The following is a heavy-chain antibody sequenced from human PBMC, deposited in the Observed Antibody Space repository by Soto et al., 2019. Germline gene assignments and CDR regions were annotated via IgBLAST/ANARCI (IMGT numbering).Heavy chain of an antibody. V-gene: IGHV4-39*07. CDR2: MYFSGST. CDR3: ARAGGSSSAWATQYNWFDP. J-gene: IGHJ5*02. Sequence: PSETLSLTCTVSGGSVRSGSNYWGWIRQPPGKGLEWIVSMYFSGSTYYNPSLKSRVTVSVDTSKNQFSLKLSSVTAADTAVYYCARAGGSSSAWATQYNWFDPWGQGILVT. CDR1: GGSVRSGSNY. D-gene: IGHD6-6*01.